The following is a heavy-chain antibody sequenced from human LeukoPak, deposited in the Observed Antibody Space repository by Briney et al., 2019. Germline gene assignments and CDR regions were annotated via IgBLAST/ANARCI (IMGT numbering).Heavy chain of an antibody. V-gene: IGHV1-2*02. CDR2: INPNSGGT. CDR1: GYTFIVYY. D-gene: IGHD6-19*01. J-gene: IGHJ4*02. Sequence: ASVKVSCKASGYTFIVYYMYWVRQAPGQGLEWMGWINPNSGGTNYAQKFQGRVTMTRDTSISTAYMELSRLRSDDTAAYYCAIWGYSSSFDYWGQGTLVTVSS. CDR3: AIWGYSSSFDY.